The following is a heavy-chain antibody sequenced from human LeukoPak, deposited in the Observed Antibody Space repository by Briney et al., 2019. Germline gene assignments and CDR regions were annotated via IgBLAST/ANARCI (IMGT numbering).Heavy chain of an antibody. J-gene: IGHJ3*02. Sequence: PGGSLRLSCAASGFTFSSYGMHWVRQAPGKGLEWVAFIRYDGSNKYYADSVKGRFTISRDNSKNTLYLQMNSLRAEDTAVYYCAKAVDTYYDFWSGYYGAFDIWGQGTMVTVSS. CDR3: AKAVDTYYDFWSGYYGAFDI. CDR1: GFTFSSYG. D-gene: IGHD3-3*01. V-gene: IGHV3-30*02. CDR2: IRYDGSNK.